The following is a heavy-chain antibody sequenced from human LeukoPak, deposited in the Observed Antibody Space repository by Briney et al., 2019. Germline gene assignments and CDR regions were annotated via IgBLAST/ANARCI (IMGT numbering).Heavy chain of an antibody. J-gene: IGHJ5*02. CDR2: INHSGST. Sequence: SETLSLTCAVYGGSFSGYYWSWIRQPPGKGLEWIGEINHSGSTNYNPSLKSRVTISVGTSKNQFSLKLSSVTAADTAVYYCALSGCSSTSCFTFDPWGQGTLVTVSS. CDR3: ALSGCSSTSCFTFDP. D-gene: IGHD2-2*01. CDR1: GGSFSGYY. V-gene: IGHV4-34*01.